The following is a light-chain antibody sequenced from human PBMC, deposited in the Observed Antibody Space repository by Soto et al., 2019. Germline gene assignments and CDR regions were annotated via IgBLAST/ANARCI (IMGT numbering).Light chain of an antibody. CDR1: QGISSA. CDR3: QQINRYPPLT. J-gene: IGKJ4*01. Sequence: AIQLTQSPSSLSASVGDRVTITCRASQGISSALAWYQQKPGKAPKLLIYDASSLESGVPSRFSGSGAGTEITQTISRLQPHEFATYYCQQINRYPPLTFGGGTDVEIK. CDR2: DAS. V-gene: IGKV1-13*02.